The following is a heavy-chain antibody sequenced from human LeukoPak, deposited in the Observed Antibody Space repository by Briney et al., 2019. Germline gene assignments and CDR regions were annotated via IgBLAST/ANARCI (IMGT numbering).Heavy chain of an antibody. V-gene: IGHV4-34*01. CDR3: ARGYRAPQTFYSYHYFDF. Sequence: SETLSLTCAVYGGSFSGYYWNWIRQPPGKGLEWIGEINHFGSTNYNPSFKTRVTISGDTSKKQFSLKVNSVTAADTAVYYCARGYRAPQTFYSYHYFDFWAQGTLVTVSS. CDR2: INHFGST. J-gene: IGHJ4*02. D-gene: IGHD5-18*01. CDR1: GGSFSGYY.